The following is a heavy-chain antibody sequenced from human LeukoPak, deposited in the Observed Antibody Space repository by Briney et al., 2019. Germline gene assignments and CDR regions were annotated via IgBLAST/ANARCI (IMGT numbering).Heavy chain of an antibody. CDR2: ISGSGGST. CDR3: ARDRVSRGLH. J-gene: IGHJ4*02. CDR1: GFTFSSFA. D-gene: IGHD6-13*01. Sequence: GGSLRLSCAASGFTFSSFAMTWVRQAPGKGLEWVSGISGSGGSTYYADSVKGRFTISRDNSKNTLYLQMNSLRAEDTAVYYCARDRVSRGLHWGQGTLVTVSS. V-gene: IGHV3-23*01.